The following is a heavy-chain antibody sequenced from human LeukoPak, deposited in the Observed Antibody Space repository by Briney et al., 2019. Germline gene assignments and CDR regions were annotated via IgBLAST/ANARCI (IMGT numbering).Heavy chain of an antibody. Sequence: SETLSLTCAVYGGSFSGYYWSWIRQPPGKGLEWIGEINHSGSTNYNPSLKNRVTISVDTSKNQFSLKLSSVTAADTAVYYCARGGWDYYDSSGAPYYFDYWGQGTLVTVSS. J-gene: IGHJ4*02. CDR2: INHSGST. CDR1: GGSFSGYY. V-gene: IGHV4-34*01. D-gene: IGHD3-22*01. CDR3: ARGGWDYYDSSGAPYYFDY.